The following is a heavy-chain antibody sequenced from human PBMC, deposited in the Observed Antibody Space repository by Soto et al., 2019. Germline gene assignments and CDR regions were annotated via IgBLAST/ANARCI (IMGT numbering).Heavy chain of an antibody. CDR1: GFSFDNYS. D-gene: IGHD3-10*01. CDR2: TNPDGSGE. Sequence: EVHLVESGGGLVQPGGSLRLSCEASGFSFDNYSMSWVRQAPGKGLEWVAKTNPDGSGEYYWDSVKGPFTISRDNAKNLGYRPMYSRVGDDTAVYYCARKTWFFDYWGQGTPVTVSS. J-gene: IGHJ4*02. CDR3: ARKTWFFDY. V-gene: IGHV3-7*01.